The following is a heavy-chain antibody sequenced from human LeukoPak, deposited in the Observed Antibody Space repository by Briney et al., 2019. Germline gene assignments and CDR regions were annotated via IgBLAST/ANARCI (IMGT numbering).Heavy chain of an antibody. CDR2: IYYSGST. J-gene: IGHJ4*02. V-gene: IGHV4-59*01. D-gene: IGHD3-22*01. CDR3: ARAPGGYYSHFDY. Sequence: ASETLSLTCTVSGGSISSYYWSWIRQPPGKGLEWIGYIYYSGSTNYNPSLKSRVTISVDTSKNQFSLKLSSVTAADTAVYYCARAPGGYYSHFDYWGQGTLVTVSS. CDR1: GGSISSYY.